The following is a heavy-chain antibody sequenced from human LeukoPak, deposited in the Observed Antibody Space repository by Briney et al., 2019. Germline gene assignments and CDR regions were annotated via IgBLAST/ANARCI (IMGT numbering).Heavy chain of an antibody. Sequence: SVRVSCKASGGTFSSYAISWVRQAPGQGLEWMGGIIPIFGTANYAQKFQGRVTITADESTSTAYMELSSLRSEDTAVYYCARPPSASQHYYYGMDVWGQGTTVTVSS. V-gene: IGHV1-69*01. CDR3: ARPPSASQHYYYGMDV. CDR2: IIPIFGTA. CDR1: GGTFSSYA. D-gene: IGHD6-6*01. J-gene: IGHJ6*02.